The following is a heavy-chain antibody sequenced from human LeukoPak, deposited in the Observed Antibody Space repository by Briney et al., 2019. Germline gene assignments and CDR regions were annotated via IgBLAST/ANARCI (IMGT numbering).Heavy chain of an antibody. Sequence: ASVKVSCKATGYTFTDYYMHWVRQAPGQGLEWMGWINPNSGGTNFAQKFQGRVAMTRDTSISTAYLELGSLRSDDTAVYFCARARWQLVPYFDSWGQGTLVTVSS. CDR1: GYTFTDYY. D-gene: IGHD6-6*01. CDR3: ARARWQLVPYFDS. J-gene: IGHJ4*02. CDR2: INPNSGGT. V-gene: IGHV1-2*02.